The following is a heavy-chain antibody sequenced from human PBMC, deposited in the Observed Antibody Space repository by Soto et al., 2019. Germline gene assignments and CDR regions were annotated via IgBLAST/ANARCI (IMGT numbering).Heavy chain of an antibody. J-gene: IGHJ4*02. CDR3: ARDDFHGSGSFDY. V-gene: IGHV4-61*01. CDR2: IHYSGST. Sequence: PSVTLSLTCTVSGGSVGSGSYYCSWIRQPPGKGLEWIGYIHYSGSTSYNPSLRSRATILLDTSKNQFSLRLSSVTAADTAMYYCARDDFHGSGSFDYWGQGTLVTVSS. CDR1: GGSVGSGSYY. D-gene: IGHD3-10*01.